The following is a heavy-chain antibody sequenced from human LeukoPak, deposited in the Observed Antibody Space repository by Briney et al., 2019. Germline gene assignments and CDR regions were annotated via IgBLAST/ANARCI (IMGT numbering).Heavy chain of an antibody. V-gene: IGHV3-74*01. CDR3: AKVETAAAATLRGFDY. J-gene: IGHJ4*02. D-gene: IGHD6-13*01. CDR2: ISSDGTNT. Sequence: GGSLRLSCAASGFTFSTYWMHWVRHAPGTGLVWVSRISSDGTNTYYADSVKGRFSISRDNAKNTLYLQMNSLRAEDTAVYYCAKVETAAAATLRGFDYWGQGTLVTVSS. CDR1: GFTFSTYW.